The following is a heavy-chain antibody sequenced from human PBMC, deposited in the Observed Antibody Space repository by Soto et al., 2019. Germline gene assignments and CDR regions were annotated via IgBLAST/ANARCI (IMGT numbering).Heavy chain of an antibody. CDR3: ERWARWLTRHFDY. CDR1: GGSFSGYY. CDR2: INHSGST. V-gene: IGHV4-34*01. J-gene: IGHJ4*02. D-gene: IGHD6-19*01. Sequence: SETLSLTCAVYGGSFSGYYWSWIRQPPGKGLEWIGEINHSGSTNYNPSLKSRVTISVDTSKNQFSLKLSSVTAADTAVYYCERWARWLTRHFDYWGQGTLVTVSS.